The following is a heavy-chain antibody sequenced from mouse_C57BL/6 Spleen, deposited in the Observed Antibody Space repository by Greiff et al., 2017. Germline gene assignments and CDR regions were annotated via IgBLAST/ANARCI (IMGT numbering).Heavy chain of an antibody. Sequence: EVKLVESGGGLVKPGGSLKLSCAASGFTFSDYGMHWVRQAPEKGLEWVAYISSGRSTIYYADTVKGRFTISRANAKNTLFLHMTSLRSEDTARYYCARPVVRYYYAMDYWGQGTSVTVSS. D-gene: IGHD1-1*01. J-gene: IGHJ4*01. CDR1: GFTFSDYG. CDR3: ARPVVRYYYAMDY. V-gene: IGHV5-17*01. CDR2: ISSGRSTI.